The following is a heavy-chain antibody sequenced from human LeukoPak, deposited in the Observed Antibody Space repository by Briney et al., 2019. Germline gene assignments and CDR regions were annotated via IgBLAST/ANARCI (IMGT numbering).Heavy chain of an antibody. CDR3: ARERYCSSTSCYRPRQNYYYYYMDV. J-gene: IGHJ6*03. CDR2: IIPIFGTA. CDR1: GGTFSSYA. D-gene: IGHD2-2*01. V-gene: IGHV1-69*01. Sequence: SVKVSCKASGGTFSSYAISWVRQAPGQGLEWMGGIIPIFGTANYAQKFQGRVTITADESTSTAYMELSSLRSEDTAVYYCARERYCSSTSCYRPRQNYYYYYMDVWGKGTTVTVSS.